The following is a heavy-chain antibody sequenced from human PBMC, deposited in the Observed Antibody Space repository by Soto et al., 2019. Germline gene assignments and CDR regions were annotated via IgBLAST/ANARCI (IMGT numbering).Heavy chain of an antibody. V-gene: IGHV3-23*01. J-gene: IGHJ4*02. CDR2: ISGSGGST. CDR3: AKDPNTYCDFWSGFDY. CDR1: GFTFSSYA. D-gene: IGHD3-3*01. Sequence: EVQLLESGGGLVQPGGSLRLSCAASGFTFSSYAMSWVRQAPGKGLEWVSAISGSGGSTYYADSVKGRFTISRDNSKNTLYLQMNSLRAEDTAVYYCAKDPNTYCDFWSGFDYWGQGTLVTVSS.